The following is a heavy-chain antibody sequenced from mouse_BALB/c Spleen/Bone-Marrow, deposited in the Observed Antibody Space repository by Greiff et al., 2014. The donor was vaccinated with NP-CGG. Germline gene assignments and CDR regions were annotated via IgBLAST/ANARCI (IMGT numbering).Heavy chain of an antibody. Sequence: QVQLKESGAELVKPGASVKLSCKASGYTFTIYWMHWVKQRPGQGLEWIGEIDPSDSDANYNQKFKGKATLTVDKSSTTAYMQLSSLTSEDSAVYYCARRNYYGSHYSYFDVWGAGTTVTVSS. V-gene: IGHV1-69*02. D-gene: IGHD1-1*01. CDR1: GYTFTIYW. J-gene: IGHJ1*01. CDR2: IDPSDSDA. CDR3: ARRNYYGSHYSYFDV.